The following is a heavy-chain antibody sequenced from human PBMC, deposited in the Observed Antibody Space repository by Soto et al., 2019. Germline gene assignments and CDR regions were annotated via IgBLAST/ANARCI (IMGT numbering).Heavy chain of an antibody. CDR3: AREISGTLFY. CDR1: GYTFTNYA. CDR2: INTGTGET. J-gene: IGHJ4*02. V-gene: IGHV1-3*05. Sequence: QVQLVQSGAEEKKPGASVKVSCKASGYTFTNYAMHWVRQAPGQRLEWMGRINTGTGETKNSQNFQGRVTITRDTSASTGYMDLSSLRSEDTAVYYCAREISGTLFYWGQGTLVTVSS. D-gene: IGHD1-7*01.